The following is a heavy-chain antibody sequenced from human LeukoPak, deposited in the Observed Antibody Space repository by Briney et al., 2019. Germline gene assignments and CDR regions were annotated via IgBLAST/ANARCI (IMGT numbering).Heavy chain of an antibody. D-gene: IGHD1-26*01. J-gene: IGHJ4*02. V-gene: IGHV3-66*01. CDR2: IYSGGST. Sequence: PGGSLRLSCAASGFTVSSNYMSWVRQAPGKGLEWVSVIYSGGSTYYADSVKGRFTIPRDNSKNTLYLQMDSLRAEDTAVYYCARTQREQWELLYFDYWGQGTLVTVSS. CDR1: GFTVSSNY. CDR3: ARTQREQWELLYFDY.